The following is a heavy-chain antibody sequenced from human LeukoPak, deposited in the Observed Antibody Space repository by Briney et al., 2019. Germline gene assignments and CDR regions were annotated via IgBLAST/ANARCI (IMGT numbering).Heavy chain of an antibody. D-gene: IGHD6-19*01. CDR2: ISGSGVST. V-gene: IGHV3-23*01. J-gene: IGHJ5*02. CDR1: GFRFSSYA. Sequence: GGSLRLSCAASGFRFSSYAMSWVRQAPGKGLEWVSAISGSGVSTYYADSVKGRFTVSRDNSKNTLYLQMNSLRAEDTAVYYCAKERVSSGWNPHWFDPWGQGTLVTVSS. CDR3: AKERVSSGWNPHWFDP.